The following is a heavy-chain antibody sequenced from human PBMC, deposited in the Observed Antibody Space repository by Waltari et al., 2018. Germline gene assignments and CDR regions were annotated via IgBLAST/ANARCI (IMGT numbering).Heavy chain of an antibody. D-gene: IGHD5-18*01. CDR2: IYYSGST. CDR1: GGSISSSSYY. V-gene: IGHV4-39*07. J-gene: IGHJ4*02. Sequence: QLQLQESGPGLVKPSETLSLTCTVSGGSISSSSYYWGWIRQPPGMGLEWIGSIYYSGSTYYNPSLKSRVTISVDTSKNQFSLKLSSVTAADTAVYYCARGGILNYFDYWGQGTLVTVSS. CDR3: ARGGILNYFDY.